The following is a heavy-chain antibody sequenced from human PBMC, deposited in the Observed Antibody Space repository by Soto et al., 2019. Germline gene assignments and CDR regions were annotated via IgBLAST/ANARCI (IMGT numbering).Heavy chain of an antibody. V-gene: IGHV3-30*03. D-gene: IGHD2-21*01. J-gene: IGHJ6*02. CDR1: GFTFSHYA. CDR2: MSYDGSNE. Sequence: GGSVRLSCAASGFTFSHYAMHWVRQAPGKGLEWVALMSYDGSNEYYADSVKGRFTISRDNSKNTLYLQMNSLRAEDTAVYYCARRIPFGYGMDVWGQGTTVTVSS. CDR3: ARRIPFGYGMDV.